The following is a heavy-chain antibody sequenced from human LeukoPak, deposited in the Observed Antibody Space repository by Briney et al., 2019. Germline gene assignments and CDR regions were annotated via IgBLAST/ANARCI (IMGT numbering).Heavy chain of an antibody. CDR2: ISSSGSTI. D-gene: IGHD6-19*01. Sequence: PGGSLRLSCAASGFTFSSYEMNWVRQAPGKGLEWVSYISSSGSTIYYADSVKGRFTISRDNAKNTLYLQMNSLRAEDTAVYYCARQSSGWFDAFDIWGQGTMVTVSS. J-gene: IGHJ3*02. V-gene: IGHV3-48*03. CDR3: ARQSSGWFDAFDI. CDR1: GFTFSSYE.